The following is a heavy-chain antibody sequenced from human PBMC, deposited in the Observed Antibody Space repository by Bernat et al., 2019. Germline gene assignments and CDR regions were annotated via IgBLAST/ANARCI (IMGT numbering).Heavy chain of an antibody. J-gene: IGHJ4*02. CDR2: ISYDGSNK. Sequence: QVQLVESGGGVVQPGRSLRLSCAASGFTFSSYGMHWVRQAPVKGLEWVAVISYDGSNKYYADSVKGRFTISRDNSKNTLYLQMNSLRAEDTAVYYCAKVGYGDRSNIDYWGQGTLVTVSS. V-gene: IGHV3-30*18. CDR3: AKVGYGDRSNIDY. CDR1: GFTFSSYG. D-gene: IGHD4-17*01.